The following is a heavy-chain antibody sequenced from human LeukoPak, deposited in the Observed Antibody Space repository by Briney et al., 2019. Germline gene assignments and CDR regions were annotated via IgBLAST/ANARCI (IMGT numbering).Heavy chain of an antibody. Sequence: GGSLRLSCAASGFTFSNYDMHWVRQATGKGLEWVSAIGTAGDTYYQGSVRGRFTMSRENAKNSLYLQMNSLTAGDTAVYYCARGADTDFDYWGQGILVTVPS. J-gene: IGHJ4*02. D-gene: IGHD5-18*01. CDR3: ARGADTDFDY. CDR2: IGTAGDT. CDR1: GFTFSNYD. V-gene: IGHV3-13*04.